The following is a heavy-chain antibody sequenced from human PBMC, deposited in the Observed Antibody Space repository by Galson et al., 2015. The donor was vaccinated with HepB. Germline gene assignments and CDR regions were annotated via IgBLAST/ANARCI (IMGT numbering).Heavy chain of an antibody. J-gene: IGHJ4*02. CDR1: GFSLDASGVA. D-gene: IGHD1-26*01. V-gene: IGHV2-5*01. CDR3: AHSRKLGMNFEN. Sequence: PALVKPTQTLTLTCTFSGFSLDASGVAVGWIRQPQGKDLEWLALIYWNDDTRYSPSLKSRFTITKDNSKDQLVLTITKMDPVDTGTYYFAHSRKLGMNFENWFQGFLVAVSS. CDR2: IYWNDDT.